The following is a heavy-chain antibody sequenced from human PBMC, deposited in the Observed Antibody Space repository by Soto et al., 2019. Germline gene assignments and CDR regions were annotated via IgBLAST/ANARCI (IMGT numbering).Heavy chain of an antibody. CDR2: IYYRGST. Sequence: QVQLQESGPGLVKPSQTLSLTCTVSGGSISSGGYYWSWIRQHPGKGLEWIGYIYYRGSTYYNPPQKSRVTISVDTSKTQFSLKLSSVTAADTAVYYCARDHHYGDFNWFDPWGQGTLVTVSS. D-gene: IGHD4-17*01. J-gene: IGHJ5*02. CDR1: GGSISSGGYY. CDR3: ARDHHYGDFNWFDP. V-gene: IGHV4-31*03.